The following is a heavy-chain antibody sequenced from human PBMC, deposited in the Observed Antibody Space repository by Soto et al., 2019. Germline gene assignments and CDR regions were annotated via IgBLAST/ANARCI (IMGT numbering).Heavy chain of an antibody. D-gene: IGHD6-6*01. CDR1: GFTVSSHG. J-gene: IGHJ4*02. CDR2: VWSDGTTK. Sequence: QVQLVESGGGVVQPGRSLRLSCAASGFTVSSHGMHWVRQAPGKGLEWVAVVWSDGTTKHYADSVKGRFTISRDDSKNTFDLQMNSLRVEDTAVYYCAKDRSSYSDDYWGQGTLVTVSS. CDR3: AKDRSSYSDDY. V-gene: IGHV3-33*06.